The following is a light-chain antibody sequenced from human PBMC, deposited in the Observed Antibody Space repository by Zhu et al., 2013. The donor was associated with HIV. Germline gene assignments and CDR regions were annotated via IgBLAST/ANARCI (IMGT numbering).Light chain of an antibody. CDR3: QQYDSWPIT. Sequence: ETVMTQSPATLSLSPGERATLSCRASQSIGIRLAWYQQKPGQVPRVLISGASARAAGIAARFSGGGSGTEFTLTISSLEPEDFAVYYCQQYDSWPITFGHGTRLDMK. CDR1: QSIGIR. CDR2: GAS. J-gene: IGKJ5*01. V-gene: IGKV3-15*01.